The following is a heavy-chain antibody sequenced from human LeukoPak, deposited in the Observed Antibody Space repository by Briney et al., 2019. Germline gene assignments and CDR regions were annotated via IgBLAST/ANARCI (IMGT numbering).Heavy chain of an antibody. J-gene: IGHJ5*02. V-gene: IGHV1-18*01. Sequence: GASVKVSCKASGYTFTSYGISWVRQAPGQGLEWMGRISAYNGNTNYAQKLQGRVTITTDTSTSTAYMELRSLRYDDTGGYYCERVPGSNWFDPWGQGTLVTVSS. CDR2: ISAYNGNT. CDR3: ERVPGSNWFDP. D-gene: IGHD3-10*01. CDR1: GYTFTSYG.